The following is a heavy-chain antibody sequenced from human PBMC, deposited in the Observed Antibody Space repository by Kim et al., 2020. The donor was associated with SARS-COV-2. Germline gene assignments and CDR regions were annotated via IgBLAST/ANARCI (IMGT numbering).Heavy chain of an antibody. CDR1: GYSISSGYY. CDR2: IYHSGST. J-gene: IGHJ4*02. V-gene: IGHV4-38-2*02. D-gene: IGHD3-9*01. CDR3: ARKLTYDILTGYYDSYYFDY. Sequence: SETLSLTCTVSGYSISSGYYWGWIRQPPGKGLEWIGSIYHSGSTYYNPSLKSRVTISVDTSKNQFSLKLSSVTAAATAVYYCARKLTYDILTGYYDSYYFDYWGQGTLVTVSS.